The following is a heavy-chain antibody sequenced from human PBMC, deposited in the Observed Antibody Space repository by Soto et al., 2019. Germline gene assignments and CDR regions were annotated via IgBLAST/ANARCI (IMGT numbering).Heavy chain of an antibody. CDR1: GGSFSGYY. J-gene: IGHJ6*03. Sequence: SETLSLTCAVYGGSFSGYYWSWIRQPPGKGLEWIGEINHSGSTNYNPSLKSRVTISVDTSKNQFSLKLSSVTAADTAVYYCARRAVYYYYYYYMDVWGKGTTVTVSS. V-gene: IGHV4-34*01. CDR3: ARRAVYYYYYYYMDV. D-gene: IGHD1-26*01. CDR2: INHSGST.